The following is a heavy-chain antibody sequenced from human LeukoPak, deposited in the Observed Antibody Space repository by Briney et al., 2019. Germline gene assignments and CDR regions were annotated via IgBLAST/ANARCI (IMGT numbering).Heavy chain of an antibody. J-gene: IGHJ6*02. CDR3: ARAPVAARRDYYYGMDV. CDR2: INPSGGST. D-gene: IGHD6-25*01. CDR1: GYTFTSYY. Sequence: GASVKVSCKASGYTFTSYYMHWVRQAPGQGLEWMGIINPSGGSTSYAQKFQGRVTMTRDTSTSTVYMELGSLRSEDTAVYYCARAPVAARRDYYYGMDVWGQGTTVTVSS. V-gene: IGHV1-46*01.